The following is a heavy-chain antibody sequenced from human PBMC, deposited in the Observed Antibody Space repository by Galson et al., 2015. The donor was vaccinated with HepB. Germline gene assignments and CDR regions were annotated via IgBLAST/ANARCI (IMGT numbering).Heavy chain of an antibody. CDR2: IKQDGSEK. D-gene: IGHD5/OR15-5a*01. CDR1: GFTVSGYW. J-gene: IGHJ6*02. CDR3: ARVESVHYYHAMDV. V-gene: IGHV3-7*03. Sequence: SLRLSCAASGFTVSGYWMSWVRQAPGKGLEWAANIKQDGSEKYYVDSVKGRFTISRDNAKNSVFLQMDSLRADDTAVYYCARVESVHYYHAMDVWGQGTTVTVSS.